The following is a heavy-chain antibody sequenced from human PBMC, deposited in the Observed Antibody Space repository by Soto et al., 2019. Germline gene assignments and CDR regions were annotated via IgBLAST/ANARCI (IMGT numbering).Heavy chain of an antibody. CDR2: INPSDGST. J-gene: IGHJ4*02. CDR1: GYTFTNYH. Sequence: ASVKVSCKASGYTFTNYHIHWVRQAPGQGLEWMGVINPSDGSTSYTQKIQGRVTMTRDTSTSTVYMELSSLRSEDAAVYYCARTVASHENIEYWGQGTLVTVSS. D-gene: IGHD2-21*01. V-gene: IGHV1-46*01. CDR3: ARTVASHENIEY.